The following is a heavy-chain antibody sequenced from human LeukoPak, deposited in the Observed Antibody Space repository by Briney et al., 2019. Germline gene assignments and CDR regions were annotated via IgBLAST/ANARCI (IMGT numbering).Heavy chain of an antibody. CDR1: GFTFSRHW. CDR2: IKHDGSEK. J-gene: IGHJ4*02. V-gene: IGHV3-7*03. Sequence: GGSLRLSCAASGFTFSRHWMTWVRQAPGKGLEWVANIKHDGSEKNYVDSVKGRFTISRDNAKNSLYLQMNSLRAEDTAVYYCATPLDYFDMSDSHQGGDWGQGTLVTVSS. CDR3: ATPLDYFDMSDSHQGGD. D-gene: IGHD3-22*01.